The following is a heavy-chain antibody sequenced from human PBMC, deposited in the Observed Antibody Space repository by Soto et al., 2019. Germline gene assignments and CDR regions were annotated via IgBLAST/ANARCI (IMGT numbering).Heavy chain of an antibody. Sequence: PSETLSLTCTASGGSISSGDHYWSWIRQPPGKGLEWIGYIYYSGSTYYNPSLKSRVTISVDTSKNQFSLKLSSVTAADTAVYYCARDRLTTVTMYYYYYYGMDVWGQGTTVTVSS. CDR1: GGSISSGDHY. CDR3: ARDRLTTVTMYYYYYYGMDV. J-gene: IGHJ6*02. D-gene: IGHD4-17*01. CDR2: IYYSGST. V-gene: IGHV4-30-4*01.